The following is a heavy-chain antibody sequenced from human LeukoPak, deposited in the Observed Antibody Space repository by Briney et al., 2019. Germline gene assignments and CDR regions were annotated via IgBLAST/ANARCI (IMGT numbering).Heavy chain of an antibody. CDR2: LGGGGVST. D-gene: IGHD4-17*01. J-gene: IGHJ4*02. CDR1: GFTFSNYA. CDR3: ASSGDPVDY. V-gene: IGHV3-23*01. Sequence: GESLRLSCAASGFTFSNYAMSWVRQAPGKGLEWVSALGGGGVSTYYADSVKGRFTISRDNSKNTLYLQMNSLRAEDTAVYYCASSGDPVDYWGQGTLVTVSS.